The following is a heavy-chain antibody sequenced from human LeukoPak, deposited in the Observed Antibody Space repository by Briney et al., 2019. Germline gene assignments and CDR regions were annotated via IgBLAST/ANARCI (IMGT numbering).Heavy chain of an antibody. CDR2: ISGSGGHT. CDR3: AKRRYAGSGPFDY. CDR1: GFTFSSSA. Sequence: AGGSLRLSCAVSGFTFSSSAMNWVRQAPGKGLEWVSGISGSGGHTYYADSVKGRFTISRDNSKNTLYLQMNSLGADDTAVYYCAKRRYAGSGPFDYWGQGTLVTVSS. D-gene: IGHD3-10*01. V-gene: IGHV3-23*01. J-gene: IGHJ4*02.